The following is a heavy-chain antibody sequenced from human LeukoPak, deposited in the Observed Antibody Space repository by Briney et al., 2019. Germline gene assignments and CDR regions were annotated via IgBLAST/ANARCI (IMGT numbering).Heavy chain of an antibody. Sequence: GGSLRLSCAASGFTFSSYGMSWVRQAPGKGLEWVSAISGSGGSTYYADSVKGRFTISRDNSKNTLYLQMNSLRAEDTAVYYCAKDKMIVVVPAATGFDYWGQGTLVTVSS. CDR3: AKDKMIVVVPAATGFDY. D-gene: IGHD2-2*01. V-gene: IGHV3-23*01. J-gene: IGHJ4*02. CDR1: GFTFSSYG. CDR2: ISGSGGST.